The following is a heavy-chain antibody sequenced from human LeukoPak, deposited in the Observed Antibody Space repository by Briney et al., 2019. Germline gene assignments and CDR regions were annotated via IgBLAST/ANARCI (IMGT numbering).Heavy chain of an antibody. V-gene: IGHV4-59*01. D-gene: IGHD3-10*01. Sequence: PSETLSLTCTVSGGSISSYYWSWIRQPPGKGLDWIGYIYYSGSTNYNPSLRSRVTISVDTSKNQFSLKLSSVTAADTAVYYCARGLSTMVRGVIGWFDPWGQGTLVTVSS. CDR2: IYYSGST. CDR1: GGSISSYY. CDR3: ARGLSTMVRGVIGWFDP. J-gene: IGHJ5*02.